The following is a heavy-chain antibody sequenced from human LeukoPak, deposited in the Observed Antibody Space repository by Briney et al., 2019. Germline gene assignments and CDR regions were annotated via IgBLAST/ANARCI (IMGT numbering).Heavy chain of an antibody. V-gene: IGHV1-2*02. Sequence: ASVKVSCKASGYTFTCYYMHWVRQAPGQGLEWMGWINPNSGGTNYAQKFQGRVTMTRDTSISTAYMELSRLRSDDTAVYYCARAPMAAAGTDDAFDIWGQGTMVTVSS. D-gene: IGHD6-13*01. J-gene: IGHJ3*02. CDR2: INPNSGGT. CDR3: ARAPMAAAGTDDAFDI. CDR1: GYTFTCYY.